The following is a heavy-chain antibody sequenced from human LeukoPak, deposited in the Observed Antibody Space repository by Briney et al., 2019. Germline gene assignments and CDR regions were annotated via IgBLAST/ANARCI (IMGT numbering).Heavy chain of an antibody. V-gene: IGHV3-48*01. J-gene: IGHJ6*03. CDR2: ISSTGGTI. CDR1: GFTFSSYA. D-gene: IGHD1-20*01. Sequence: GGSLRLSCAASGFTFSSYAMNWVRQAPGKGLEWVSFISSTGGTIYYADSVKGRFTVSRDNGKNSLLLQMNSLRAEDTAVYYCARAEGGITGTKRPYYYYYMDVWGKGTTVTVSS. CDR3: ARAEGGITGTKRPYYYYYMDV.